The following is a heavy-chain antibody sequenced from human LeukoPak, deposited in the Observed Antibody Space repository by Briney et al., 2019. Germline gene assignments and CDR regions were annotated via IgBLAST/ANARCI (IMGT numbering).Heavy chain of an antibody. CDR3: ARGSVLTRSSGWYLPREDY. V-gene: IGHV4-34*01. CDR1: GGSFSGYY. Sequence: SETLSLTCAVYGGSFSGYYWSWIRQPPGKGLEWIGEINHSGSTNYNPSLKSRVTIPVDTSKNQFSLKLSSVTAADTAVYYCARGSVLTRSSGWYLPREDYWGQGTLVTVSS. CDR2: INHSGST. D-gene: IGHD6-19*01. J-gene: IGHJ4*02.